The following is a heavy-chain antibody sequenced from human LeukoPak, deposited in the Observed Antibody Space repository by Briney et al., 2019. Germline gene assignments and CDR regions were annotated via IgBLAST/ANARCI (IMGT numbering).Heavy chain of an antibody. Sequence: SVKVSCKASGGTVSSYAISWVRQAPGQGLEWMGRIIPILGIANYAQKFQGRVTITADKSTSTAYMELSSLRSEDTAVYYCARADNYYDSSGYWIDYWGQGTLVTVSS. V-gene: IGHV1-69*04. CDR1: GGTVSSYA. D-gene: IGHD3-22*01. CDR3: ARADNYYDSSGYWIDY. J-gene: IGHJ4*02. CDR2: IIPILGIA.